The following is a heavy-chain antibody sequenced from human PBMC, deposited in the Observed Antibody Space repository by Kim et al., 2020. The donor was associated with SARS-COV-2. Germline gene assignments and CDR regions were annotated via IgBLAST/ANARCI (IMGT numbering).Heavy chain of an antibody. V-gene: IGHV4-39*07. CDR3: ARVGKRGSWFDP. D-gene: IGHD7-27*01. CDR1: GGSISSSSYY. CDR2: IYYSGST. J-gene: IGHJ5*02. Sequence: SETLSLTCTVSGGSISSSSYYWGWIRQPPGKGLEWIGSIYYSGSTYYNPSLKSRVTISVDTSKNQFSLKLSSVTAADTAVYYCARVGKRGSWFDPWGQGTLVTVSS.